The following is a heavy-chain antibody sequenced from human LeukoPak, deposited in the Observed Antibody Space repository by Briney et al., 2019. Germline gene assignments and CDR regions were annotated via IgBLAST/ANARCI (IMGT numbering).Heavy chain of an antibody. V-gene: IGHV3-7*01. CDR3: GRWGVEAGIDD. D-gene: IGHD6-13*01. CDR2: INAAGSEK. J-gene: IGHJ4*02. CDR1: AFSVIAYW. Sequence: PARSLRPARAASAFSVIAYWMSWVRQAARKGLEGVENINAAGSEKPYVDSVKGRFTISRDNAKNSLYLEMNSLRAEDTAVYYCGRWGVEAGIDDWGQGTLVIVSS.